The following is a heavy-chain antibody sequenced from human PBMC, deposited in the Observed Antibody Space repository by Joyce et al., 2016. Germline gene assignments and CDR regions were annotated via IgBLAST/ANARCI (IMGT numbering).Heavy chain of an antibody. CDR2: INEDGSEK. CDR1: GFSFRYFW. Sequence: EVYLVESGGGLVQPGGSLRFSCAASGFSFRYFWMGWVRQAQGKGLEWVAQINEDGSEKNYMDSLRGRFTISRDNAKNSVDLQINSLRVEDTAVYYCTRGSGTGWFDPWGQGTLVTVSS. V-gene: IGHV3-7*03. D-gene: IGHD6-13*01. CDR3: TRGSGTGWFDP. J-gene: IGHJ5*02.